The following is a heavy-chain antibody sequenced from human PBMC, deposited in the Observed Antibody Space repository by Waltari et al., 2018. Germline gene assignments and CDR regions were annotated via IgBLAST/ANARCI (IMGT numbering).Heavy chain of an antibody. J-gene: IGHJ6*02. D-gene: IGHD5-18*01. CDR3: ARIDVDTAMVTPYYYYGMDV. V-gene: IGHV1-69*01. Sequence: QVQLVQSGAEVKKPGSSVKVSCKASGGTFSSYAISWVRQAPGQVLEWMGGIIPIFGTANYAQKFQGRVTITADESTSTAYMELSSLRSEDTAVYYCARIDVDTAMVTPYYYYGMDVWGQGTTVTVSS. CDR2: IIPIFGTA. CDR1: GGTFSSYA.